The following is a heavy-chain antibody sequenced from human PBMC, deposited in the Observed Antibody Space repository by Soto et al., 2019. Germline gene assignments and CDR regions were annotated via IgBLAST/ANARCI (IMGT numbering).Heavy chain of an antibody. CDR3: ATIRRLELLYYYYGMDV. CDR2: IYYSGST. D-gene: IGHD1-7*01. Sequence: QLQLQESGPGLVKPSETLSLTCTVSGGSISSSSYYWGWIRQPPGKGLEWIGSIYYSGSTYYNPSLKSRLPVSVDTSKNQFSLKLRSVTAADTAVYYCATIRRLELLYYYYGMDVWGQGTTVTVSS. V-gene: IGHV4-39*01. CDR1: GGSISSSSYY. J-gene: IGHJ6*02.